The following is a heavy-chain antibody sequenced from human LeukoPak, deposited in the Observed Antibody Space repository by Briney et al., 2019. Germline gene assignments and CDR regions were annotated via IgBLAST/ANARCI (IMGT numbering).Heavy chain of an antibody. V-gene: IGHV1-8*03. Sequence: ASVKVSCKASGYTFTSYDINWVRQATGQGLEWMGWMNPNSGNTGYAQKFQGRVTITRNTSISTAYMELSRLRSDDTAVYYCARVYYDILTGYYYYFDYWGQGTLVTVSS. CDR2: MNPNSGNT. J-gene: IGHJ4*02. D-gene: IGHD3-9*01. CDR3: ARVYYDILTGYYYYFDY. CDR1: GYTFTSYD.